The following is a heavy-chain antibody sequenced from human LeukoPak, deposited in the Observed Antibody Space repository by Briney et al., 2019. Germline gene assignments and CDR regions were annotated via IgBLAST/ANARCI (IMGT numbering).Heavy chain of an antibody. CDR3: ARQDYDYVWGNYRF. CDR2: IYYSGST. J-gene: IGHJ4*02. D-gene: IGHD3-16*02. V-gene: IGHV4-39*01. CDR1: GGSISSSSYY. Sequence: SETLSLTCTVSGGSISSSSYYWGWIRQPPGKGLEWIRSIYYSGSTYYNPSLKGRVTISGDTSKNQFSLKLSAVTAADTALYYSARQDYDYVWGNYRFWGQGTLVTVSS.